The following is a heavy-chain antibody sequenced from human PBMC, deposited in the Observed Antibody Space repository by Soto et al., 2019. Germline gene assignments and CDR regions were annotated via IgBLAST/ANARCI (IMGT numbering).Heavy chain of an antibody. CDR2: ISGSGGST. D-gene: IGHD3-16*02. Sequence: PGGSLRLSCAASGFTFSSYAMSWVRQAPGKGLEWVSAISGSGGSTYYADSVKGRFTISRDNSKNTLYLQMNSLRAEDTAVYYCAKDGLEDYVWGSYRLINYFDYWGQGTLVTVSS. V-gene: IGHV3-23*01. CDR1: GFTFSSYA. CDR3: AKDGLEDYVWGSYRLINYFDY. J-gene: IGHJ4*02.